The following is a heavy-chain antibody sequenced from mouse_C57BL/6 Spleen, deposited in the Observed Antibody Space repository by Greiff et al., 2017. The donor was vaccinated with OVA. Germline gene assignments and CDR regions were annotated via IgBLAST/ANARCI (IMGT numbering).Heavy chain of an antibody. CDR3: ARVYYYAMDY. V-gene: IGHV5-16*01. J-gene: IGHJ4*01. Sequence: EVKLVESEGGLVQPGSSMKLSCTASGFTFSDYYMAWVRQVPEKGLEWVANINYDGSSTYYLDSLKSRFIISRDNAKNILYLQMSSLKSEETATYYCARVYYYAMDYWGQGTSVTVSS. CDR2: INYDGSST. CDR1: GFTFSDYY.